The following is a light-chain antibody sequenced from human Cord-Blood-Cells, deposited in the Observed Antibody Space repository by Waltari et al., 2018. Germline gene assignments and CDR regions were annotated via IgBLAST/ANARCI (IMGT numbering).Light chain of an antibody. CDR3: QQSYSTLT. Sequence: IRMTQPPFSLSASLVDRVTITCRASQSISCYLNWYRQKPGKAPKLLIYAASSLQSGVPSRFSGSGSGTDFTLTISSLQPEDFATYYCQQSYSTLTFGPGTKVDIK. CDR1: QSISCY. CDR2: AAS. V-gene: IGKV1-39*01. J-gene: IGKJ3*01.